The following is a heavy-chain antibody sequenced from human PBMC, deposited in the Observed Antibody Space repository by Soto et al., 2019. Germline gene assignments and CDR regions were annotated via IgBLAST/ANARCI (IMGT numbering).Heavy chain of an antibody. CDR2: INHSGST. J-gene: IGHJ6*03. CDR1: SGSFSGYY. V-gene: IGHV4-34*01. Sequence: SETLSLTCAVYSGSFSGYYWSWIRQPPGKGLEWIGEINHSGSTNYNPSLKSRVTISVDTSKNHFSLKLSSVTAADTAVYYCARHKLPVNDFWSGYYEGYYYMDVWGKGTTVTVSS. D-gene: IGHD3-3*01. CDR3: ARHKLPVNDFWSGYYEGYYYMDV.